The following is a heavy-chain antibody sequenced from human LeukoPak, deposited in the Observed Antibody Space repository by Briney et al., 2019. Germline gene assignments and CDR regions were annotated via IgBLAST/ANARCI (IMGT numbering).Heavy chain of an antibody. CDR2: ISGTYTST. D-gene: IGHD6-13*01. V-gene: IGHV3-23*01. J-gene: IGHJ4*02. Sequence: GGSLRLSCAASGFTFSIFGMSWVRQAPGKGLEWVSSISGTYTSTYYADSVKGRFTISRDNSKNTLYLQMNSLRADDTAVYHCAKGHSSSWSIFDYWAREPWSPSPQ. CDR1: GFTFSIFG. CDR3: AKGHSSSWSIFDY.